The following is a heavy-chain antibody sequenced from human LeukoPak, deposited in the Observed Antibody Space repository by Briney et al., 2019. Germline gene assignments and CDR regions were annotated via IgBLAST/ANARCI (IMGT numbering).Heavy chain of an antibody. CDR1: GEPFSGYY. CDR3: VRGRTDYYYYMDV. CDR2: INESGKT. Sequence: PSETLSLTCGVSGEPFSGYYWTWIRQPPGKGFELIGDINESGKTNYNPSLKSRLTISVDPYKNQFSLKLTSMTAADTAVYFCVRGRTDYYYYMDVWGKGTTVTVSS. J-gene: IGHJ6*03. V-gene: IGHV4-34*01.